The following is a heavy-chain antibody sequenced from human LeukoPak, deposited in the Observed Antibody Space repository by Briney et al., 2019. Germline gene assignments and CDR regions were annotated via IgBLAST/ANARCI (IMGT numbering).Heavy chain of an antibody. V-gene: IGHV4-34*01. Sequence: PSETLSLTCAVYGGSFSGYYWSWIRQPPGKGLEWIGEINHSGSTNYNPSLKSRVTISADTSKNQFSLKLSSVTAADTAVYYCARDRRVRGVISNWFDPWGQGTLVTVSS. CDR1: GGSFSGYY. CDR2: INHSGST. J-gene: IGHJ5*02. D-gene: IGHD3-10*01. CDR3: ARDRRVRGVISNWFDP.